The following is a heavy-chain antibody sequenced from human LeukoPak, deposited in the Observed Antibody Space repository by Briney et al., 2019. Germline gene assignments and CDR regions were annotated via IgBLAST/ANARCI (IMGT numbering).Heavy chain of an antibody. CDR2: IYYSGST. J-gene: IGHJ6*02. V-gene: IGHV4-59*08. CDR1: GGSISSYY. CDR3: ARGFGGYEVCYYGMDV. Sequence: PSETLSLTCTVSGGSISSYYWSWIRQPPGKGLEWIGYIYYSGSTNYNPSLKSRVTISVDTSKNQFSLKLSSVTAADTAVYYCARGFGGYEVCYYGMDVWGQGTTVTVSS. D-gene: IGHD5-12*01.